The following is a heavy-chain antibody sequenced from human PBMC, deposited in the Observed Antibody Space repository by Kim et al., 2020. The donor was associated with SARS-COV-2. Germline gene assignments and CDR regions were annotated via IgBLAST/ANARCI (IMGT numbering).Heavy chain of an antibody. CDR1: GFTFSAYD. D-gene: IGHD3-16*01. J-gene: IGHJ3*02. V-gene: IGHV3-48*02. Sequence: GGSLRLSCATSGFTFSAYDMNWVRRAPGKGLEWLSFITKSSTTIYYANSVKGRFTISRDNAKNSLYLHMNSLRDEDTALYYCVRDRMGGAFDIWGQGTMV. CDR2: ITKSSTTI. CDR3: VRDRMGGAFDI.